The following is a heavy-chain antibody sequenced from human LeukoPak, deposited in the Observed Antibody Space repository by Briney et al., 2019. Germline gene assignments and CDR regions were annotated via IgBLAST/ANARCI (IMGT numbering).Heavy chain of an antibody. D-gene: IGHD5-18*01. CDR3: ARVRGHIFGLDS. CDR1: GGSISTYY. Sequence: SETLSLTCTVSGGSISTYYWCWIRQPAGKGLEWIGHIYTTGATHYNPSLKSRVTMSVDTSRNQFSLKLDSMTAADTAVYYCARVRGHIFGLDSWGQGTLVTVSS. CDR2: IYTTGAT. V-gene: IGHV4-4*07. J-gene: IGHJ5*02.